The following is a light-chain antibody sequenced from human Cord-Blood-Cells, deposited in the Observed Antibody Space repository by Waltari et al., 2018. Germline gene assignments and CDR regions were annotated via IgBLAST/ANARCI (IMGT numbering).Light chain of an antibody. Sequence: DRVTITCRASQSISSYLNWYQQKPGKAPKLLIYAASSLKSGVPSRFSGSGSGTDFTLTISSLQPEDFATYYCKHRYSTPLTFGGGTKVEIK. V-gene: IGKV1-39*01. CDR1: QSISSY. CDR2: AAS. J-gene: IGKJ4*01. CDR3: KHRYSTPLT.